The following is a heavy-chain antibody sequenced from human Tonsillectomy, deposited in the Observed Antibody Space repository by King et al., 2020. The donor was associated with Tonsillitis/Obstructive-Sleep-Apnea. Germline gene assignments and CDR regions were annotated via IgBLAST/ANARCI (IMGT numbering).Heavy chain of an antibody. D-gene: IGHD3-10*01. CDR1: GFTFSSYA. CDR2: ISYDGGNK. CDR3: ARGGFGDRGDY. V-gene: IGHV3-30*01. Sequence: VQLVESGGGVVQPGRSLRLSCAASGFTFSSYAMHWVRQAPGKGLEWVALISYDGGNKYYADSVKGRFTISRDNSKNTLYLQMNSLRAEDTALYYCARGGFGDRGDYWGQGTLVTVSS. J-gene: IGHJ4*02.